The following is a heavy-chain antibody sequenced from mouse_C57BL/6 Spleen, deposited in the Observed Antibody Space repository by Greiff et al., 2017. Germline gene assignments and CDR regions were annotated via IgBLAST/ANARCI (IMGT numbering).Heavy chain of an antibody. D-gene: IGHD1-1*01. CDR2: IDPSDSYT. J-gene: IGHJ2*01. CDR1: GYTFTSYW. V-gene: IGHV1-59*01. CDR3: ANDGSSYFDY. Sequence: QVQLQQPGAELVRPGTSVKLSCKASGYTFTSYWMHWVKQRPGQGLEWIGVIDPSDSYTNYNQKFKGKATLTVDTSSSTAYMQLSSLTSEDAAVYYGANDGSSYFDYWGQGTTLTVSS.